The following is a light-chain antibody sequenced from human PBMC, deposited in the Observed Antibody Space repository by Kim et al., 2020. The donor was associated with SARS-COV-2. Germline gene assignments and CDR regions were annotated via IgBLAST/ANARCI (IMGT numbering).Light chain of an antibody. CDR1: QSISNY. CDR2: AAS. CDR3: RQSYSTPGYT. Sequence: DIQMTQSPSSLSASVGDRVTITCRASQSISNYLNLYQEKPGKAPKLLIYAASSLQSGVPSRFSGSGSGTDFTLTISSLQPEDFATYYCRQSYSTPGYTFGQGTKLEI. J-gene: IGKJ2*01. V-gene: IGKV1-39*01.